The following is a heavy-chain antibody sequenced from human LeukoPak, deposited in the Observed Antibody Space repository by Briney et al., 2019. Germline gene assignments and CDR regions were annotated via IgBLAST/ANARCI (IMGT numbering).Heavy chain of an antibody. CDR2: INHGGST. D-gene: IGHD3-22*01. V-gene: IGHV4-34*01. Sequence: SETLSLTCAVYGGAFSGYFWTWIRQPPGKGLEWIGEINHGGSTNYNPSLKSRVTISVDTSKNHFYLKLSSLTAADTAVYYCARGPPLAYDGSGYYFFDYWGQGTLVTVSS. CDR1: GGAFSGYF. J-gene: IGHJ4*02. CDR3: ARGPPLAYDGSGYYFFDY.